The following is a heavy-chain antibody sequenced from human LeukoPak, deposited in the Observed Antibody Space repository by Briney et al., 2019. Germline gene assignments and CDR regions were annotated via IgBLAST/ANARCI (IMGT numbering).Heavy chain of an antibody. J-gene: IGHJ4*02. Sequence: GGSLRLSCAASGFTFSSYSMNWVRQAPGKGLEWVSSISSSSSYIYYADSVKGRFTISRDNAKNSLYLQMNSLRAEDTAVYYCARGGAVGPQYYFDYWGQGTLVTVSS. CDR2: ISSSSSYI. V-gene: IGHV3-21*01. CDR3: ARGGAVGPQYYFDY. D-gene: IGHD1-26*01. CDR1: GFTFSSYS.